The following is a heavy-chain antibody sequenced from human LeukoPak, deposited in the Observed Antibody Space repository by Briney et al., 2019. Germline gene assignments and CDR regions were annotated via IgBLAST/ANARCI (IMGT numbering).Heavy chain of an antibody. CDR3: ARGYYDSSGYPYYYYMDV. J-gene: IGHJ6*03. D-gene: IGHD3-22*01. CDR1: GGSISSYH. V-gene: IGHV4-59*01. CDR2: IYYSGST. Sequence: RPSETLSLNCTVSGGSISSYHWSWIRQPQGNGLEWIGYIYYSGSTNYNPSLKSRVTISVDTSKNQFSLKLSSVTAADTAVYYCARGYYDSSGYPYYYYMDVWGKGTTVTVSS.